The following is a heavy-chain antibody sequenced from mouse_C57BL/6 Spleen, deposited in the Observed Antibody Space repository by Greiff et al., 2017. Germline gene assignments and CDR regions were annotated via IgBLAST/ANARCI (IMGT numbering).Heavy chain of an antibody. CDR2: IWRGGGT. D-gene: IGHD1-1*01. J-gene: IGHJ3*01. CDR1: GFSLTSYG. V-gene: IGHV2-5*01. CDR3: AKETVGGAWFAY. Sequence: VKLMESGPGLVQPSQSLSITCTVSGFSLTSYGVNWVRQSPGKGLEWLGVIWRGGGTDCNAAFMSRLSITKDNSKSQVFYKMNSRQADDTAIYYCAKETVGGAWFAYWGQGTLVTVSA.